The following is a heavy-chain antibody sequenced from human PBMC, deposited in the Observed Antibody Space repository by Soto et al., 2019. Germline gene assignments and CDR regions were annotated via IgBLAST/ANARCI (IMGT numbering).Heavy chain of an antibody. J-gene: IGHJ6*02. Sequence: GGSLRLSCAASGFTFSDYYMSWIRQAPGKGLEWVSYISSSGSTIYYADSVKGRFTISRDNAKNSLYLQMNSLRAEDTAVYYCARDGYCTNGVCYHYYYYGMDVWGQGTTVTVSS. V-gene: IGHV3-11*01. D-gene: IGHD2-8*01. CDR2: ISSSGSTI. CDR3: ARDGYCTNGVCYHYYYYGMDV. CDR1: GFTFSDYY.